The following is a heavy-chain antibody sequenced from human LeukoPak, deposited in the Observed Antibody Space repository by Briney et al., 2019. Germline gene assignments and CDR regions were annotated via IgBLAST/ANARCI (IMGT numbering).Heavy chain of an antibody. CDR3: AKDIWRWAFDI. V-gene: IGHV3-23*01. J-gene: IGHJ3*02. CDR2: IEGAVEKT. D-gene: IGHD5-24*01. CDR1: GFTFSSYE. Sequence: PGGSLRLSCAASGFTFSSYEMNWVRQAPGKGLGWVSAIEGAVEKTHYADSVKGRFTISRDKSMNTLYLQMNSLRAEDTAIYFCAKDIWRWAFDIWGQGAMVTVSS.